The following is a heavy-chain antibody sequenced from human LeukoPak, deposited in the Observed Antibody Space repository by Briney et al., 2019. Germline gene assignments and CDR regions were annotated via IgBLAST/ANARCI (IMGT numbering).Heavy chain of an antibody. V-gene: IGHV3-21*01. CDR3: ARGTMFPYYSDY. Sequence: GGSLRLSCAASGFSFSSYSMNWVRQAPGKGLEWVSFISSSSSYIYYADSVKGRFTISRDNAKNSLYLQMNSLRAEDTAVYHCARGTMFPYYSDYWGQGTLVTVSS. CDR2: ISSSSSYI. D-gene: IGHD3-10*02. CDR1: GFSFSSYS. J-gene: IGHJ4*02.